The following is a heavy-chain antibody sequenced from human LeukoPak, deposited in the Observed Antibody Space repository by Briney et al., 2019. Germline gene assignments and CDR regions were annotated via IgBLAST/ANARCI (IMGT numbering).Heavy chain of an antibody. CDR2: INLNSRGT. V-gene: IGHV1-2*02. CDR3: ARGVTIFGVVIEGAFDI. J-gene: IGHJ3*02. CDR1: GYTFTDYY. D-gene: IGHD3-3*01. Sequence: ASVKVSCKASGYTFTDYYMHWVRQAPGQGLEWMGWINLNSRGTNYAQKFQGRVTMTRDTSISTAYMELNRLRSDDTAVYYCARGVTIFGVVIEGAFDIWGQGTMVTVSS.